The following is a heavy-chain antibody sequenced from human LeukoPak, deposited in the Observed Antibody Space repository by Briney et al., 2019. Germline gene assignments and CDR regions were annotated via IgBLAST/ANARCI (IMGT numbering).Heavy chain of an antibody. J-gene: IGHJ4*02. V-gene: IGHV1-2*02. Sequence: GASVKVSCKASGYTFTGYYMHWVRQAPGQGLEWMGWINPNNDGTNYAQKFQGRVTMTRDTSISTAYMELSRLRSDDTAVYYCARSYSSDWEFDYWGQGTLVTVSS. CDR3: ARSYSSDWEFDY. CDR2: INPNNDGT. D-gene: IGHD6-19*01. CDR1: GYTFTGYY.